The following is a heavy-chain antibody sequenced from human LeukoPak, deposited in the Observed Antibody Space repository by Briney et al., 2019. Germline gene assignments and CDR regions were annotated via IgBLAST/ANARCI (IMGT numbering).Heavy chain of an antibody. V-gene: IGHV4-31*03. J-gene: IGHJ4*02. D-gene: IGHD3-22*01. CDR3: ATDYYDSSGYFDY. CDR2: IYYSGST. CDR1: GGSISSGGYY. Sequence: SETLSFTGTVSGGSISSGGYYWNWIRQHPGKGLEWIGYIYYSGSTYYNPSLKSRVTISVDTSKNQFSLKLSSVTAADTAVYYCATDYYDSSGYFDYWGQGTLVTVSS.